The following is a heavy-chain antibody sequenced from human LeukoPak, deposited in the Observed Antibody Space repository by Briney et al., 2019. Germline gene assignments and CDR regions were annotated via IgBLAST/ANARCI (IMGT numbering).Heavy chain of an antibody. J-gene: IGHJ4*02. CDR2: IYYSGST. D-gene: IGHD3-9*01. CDR1: GGSISSYY. Sequence: SETLPLTCTVSGGSISSYYWSWIRQPPGKGLEWIGYIYYSGSTNYNPSLKSRVTVSIDTSKNQFSLKLSSVTAADTAIYYCAGTYYDILTGYPAFFDYWGQGTLVTVSS. V-gene: IGHV4-59*01. CDR3: AGTYYDILTGYPAFFDY.